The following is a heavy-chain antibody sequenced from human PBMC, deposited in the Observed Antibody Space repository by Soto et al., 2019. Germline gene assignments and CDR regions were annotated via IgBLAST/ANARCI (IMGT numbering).Heavy chain of an antibody. CDR2: ISSSRSYI. V-gene: IGHV3-21*01. CDR1: GFTFSSYS. Sequence: GGSLRLSCAASGFTFSSYSMNWVRQAPGKGLEWVSSISSSRSYIYYADSVKGRFTISRDNAKNSLYLQMNSLRAEDTAVYYCARDGAPDASSDYDYIWGSYRWGDAFDIWGQGTMVTVSS. CDR3: ARDGAPDASSDYDYIWGSYRWGDAFDI. J-gene: IGHJ3*02. D-gene: IGHD3-16*02.